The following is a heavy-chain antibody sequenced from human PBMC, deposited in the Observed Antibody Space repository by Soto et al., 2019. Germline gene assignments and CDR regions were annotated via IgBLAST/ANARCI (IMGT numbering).Heavy chain of an antibody. J-gene: IGHJ4*02. CDR2: ISTYNGNT. V-gene: IGHV1-18*01. D-gene: IGHD3-22*01. Sequence: QVQLVQSGAEVKKPGASVKLSFKAPGYTFITYGVSWVRQAPGQVLDWLGWISTYNGNTRYAERLKGRVTMTSDTTTNTDYMELRNLIHNDTAVYYCARGSKDSYDNSANYGLDYWGQGTLVTVSS. CDR3: ARGSKDSYDNSANYGLDY. CDR1: GYTFITYG.